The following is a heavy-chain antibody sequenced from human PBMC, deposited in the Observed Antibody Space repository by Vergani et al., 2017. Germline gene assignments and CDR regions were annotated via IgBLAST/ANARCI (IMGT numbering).Heavy chain of an antibody. J-gene: IGHJ6*02. CDR2: VYTSGMT. CDR1: GGSINTCAYY. V-gene: IGHV4-61*02. Sequence: QVQLQESGPRLVRPSQTLSLTCTVSGGSINTCAYYWSWLRQPAGKGLEWIGRVYTSGMTNYNPSLKSRVTILVDRSKSQLSLKLTSVTAGDTAVYFCARELSYYYGSGSDDYNPYYYEGMDVWGPGTTVTVSS. CDR3: ARELSYYYGSGSDDYNPYYYEGMDV. D-gene: IGHD3-10*01.